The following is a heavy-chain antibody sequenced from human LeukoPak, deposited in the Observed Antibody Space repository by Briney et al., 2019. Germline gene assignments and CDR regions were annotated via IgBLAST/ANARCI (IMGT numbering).Heavy chain of an antibody. V-gene: IGHV3-23*01. CDR2: ISGSGGST. CDR3: AKDWRYYDSSGYFADY. Sequence: GGSLRLSCAASGFTFSSYAMSWVRQAPGKGLEWVSAISGSGGSTYYADSVKGRFTISRDNSKNTLYLQMNSLRAEDTAVYYCAKDWRYYDSSGYFADYWGQGTLVTVSS. CDR1: GFTFSSYA. J-gene: IGHJ4*02. D-gene: IGHD3-22*01.